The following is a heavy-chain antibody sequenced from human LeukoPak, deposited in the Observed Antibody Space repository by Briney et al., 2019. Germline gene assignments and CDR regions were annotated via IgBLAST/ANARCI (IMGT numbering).Heavy chain of an antibody. CDR2: IYYSGST. V-gene: IGHV4-39*01. CDR3: ARHSRGSGSRLRHIDY. CDR1: GGSISSSSYY. J-gene: IGHJ4*02. D-gene: IGHD3-10*01. Sequence: SETLSLTCTVSGGSISSSSYYWGWIRQPPGKGLEWIGSIYYSGSTYYNPSLKSRVTISVDTSKNQFSLKLNSVTAADTAVYYCARHSRGSGSRLRHIDYWGQGTLVTVSS.